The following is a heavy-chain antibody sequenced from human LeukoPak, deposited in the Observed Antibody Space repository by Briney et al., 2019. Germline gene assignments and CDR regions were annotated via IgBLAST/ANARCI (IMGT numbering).Heavy chain of an antibody. CDR3: ARDLLYDSSGYYFDY. D-gene: IGHD3-22*01. Sequence: ASVKVSCKASGYTFTSYAMHWVRQAPGQRPEWMGWINAGNGNTKYSQKFQGRVTITRDTSASTAYMELSSLRSEDTAVYYCARDLLYDSSGYYFDYWGQGTLVTVSS. CDR1: GYTFTSYA. J-gene: IGHJ4*02. V-gene: IGHV1-3*01. CDR2: INAGNGNT.